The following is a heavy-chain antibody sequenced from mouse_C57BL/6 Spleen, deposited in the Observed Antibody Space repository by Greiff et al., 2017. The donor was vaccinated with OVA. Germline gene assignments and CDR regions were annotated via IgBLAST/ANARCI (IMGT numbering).Heavy chain of an antibody. CDR3: ARNDDYAMDY. V-gene: IGHV5-17*01. CDR1: GFTFSDYG. J-gene: IGHJ4*01. Sequence: DVKLVESGGGLVKPGGSLKLSCAASGFTFSDYGMHWVRQAPEKGLEWVAYISSGSSTIYYADTVKGRFTISRDNAKNTLFLQMTSLRSEDTAMYYCARNDDYAMDYWGQGTSVTVSS. D-gene: IGHD2-12*01. CDR2: ISSGSSTI.